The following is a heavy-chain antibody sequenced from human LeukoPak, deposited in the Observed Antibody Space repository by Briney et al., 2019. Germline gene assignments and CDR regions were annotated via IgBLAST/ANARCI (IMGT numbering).Heavy chain of an antibody. CDR1: GGSFSGYY. Sequence: SETLSLTCAVYGGSFSGYYWSWIRQPPGKGLEWIGEINHSGSTNCNPSLKSRVTISVDTSKNQFSLKLSSVTAADTAVYYCARGLGGVVPAASRRFDPWGQGTLVTVSS. V-gene: IGHV4-34*01. CDR3: ARGLGGVVPAASRRFDP. J-gene: IGHJ5*02. D-gene: IGHD2-2*01. CDR2: INHSGST.